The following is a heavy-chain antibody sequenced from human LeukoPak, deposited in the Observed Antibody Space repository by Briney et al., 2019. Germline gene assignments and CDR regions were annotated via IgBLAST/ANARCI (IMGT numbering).Heavy chain of an antibody. CDR1: GYTFTSNY. Sequence: ASVTVSCKASGYTFTSNYIHWVRQAPGQGLEWMGMIYPRDGSTSYAQKFQGRVTVTRDTSTSTVHMELSGLRSEDRAVYYCARDQEGFDYWGQGTLVTVSS. CDR3: ARDQEGFDY. V-gene: IGHV1-46*01. J-gene: IGHJ4*02. CDR2: IYPRDGST.